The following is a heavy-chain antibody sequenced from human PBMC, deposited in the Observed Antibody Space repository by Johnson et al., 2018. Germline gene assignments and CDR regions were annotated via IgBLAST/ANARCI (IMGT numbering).Heavy chain of an antibody. CDR2: SRNKFNSYTT. J-gene: IGHJ4*02. CDR1: GFSFTDHY. V-gene: IGHV3-72*01. CDR3: VRTPYFGKSDDGSW. Sequence: EVQLVESGGGLVQPGGSLRLSCAASGFSFTDHYMDWVRQAPGKGLEWVGRSRNKFNSYTTEYAASVKGRFTISRDYSKNAVYLQMNSLKSEDTAVYYCVRTPYFGKSDDGSWWGQGTLVTVSS. D-gene: IGHD3-10*01.